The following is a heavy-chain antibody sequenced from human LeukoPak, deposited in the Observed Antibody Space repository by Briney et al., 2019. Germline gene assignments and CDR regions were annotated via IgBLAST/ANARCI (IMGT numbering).Heavy chain of an antibody. V-gene: IGHV6-1*01. J-gene: IGHJ4*02. CDR1: GDSASTNSAA. Sequence: SQTLSLTFAISGDSASTNSAAWNWIRQSPSRGLEWLGRTYYRSKWYNDYAVSVKSRIAIKPDTSKNQFSLQLNSVTPEDTAVYYCARDMGVFSKWSKYDYWGQGTLVTVSS. CDR3: ARDMGVFSKWSKYDY. D-gene: IGHD2-15*01. CDR2: TYYRSKWYN.